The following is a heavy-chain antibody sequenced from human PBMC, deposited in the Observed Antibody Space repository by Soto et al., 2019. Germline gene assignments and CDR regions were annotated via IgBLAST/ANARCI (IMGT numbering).Heavy chain of an antibody. CDR2: IKSKTDGGTT. J-gene: IGHJ4*02. CDR3: TTDDPINRS. CDR1: GFTFSNAW. Sequence: GGSLRLSCAASGFTFSNAWMSWVRQAPGKRLEWVGRIKSKTDGGTTDYAAPVKGRFIISRDDSKNTVYLQMDSLKTEDTAVYYCTTDDPINRSWGQGTLVTVSS. V-gene: IGHV3-15*01.